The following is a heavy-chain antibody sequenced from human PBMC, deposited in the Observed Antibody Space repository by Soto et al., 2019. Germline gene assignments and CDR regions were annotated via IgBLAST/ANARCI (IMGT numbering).Heavy chain of an antibody. CDR1: GRSMSSNY. CDR2: VFYGGT. V-gene: IGHV4-59*12. Sequence: PSETLSLTCSVSGRSMSSNYWSWIRQSPDKGLEWLGYVFYGGTDYNPSLGGRVSMSVETSKSQFSLKLSPVTAADTAVYYCARGNDEYYYDSSGYSRCDAFDIWGQGTMVTVSS. J-gene: IGHJ3*02. CDR3: ARGNDEYYYDSSGYSRCDAFDI. D-gene: IGHD3-22*01.